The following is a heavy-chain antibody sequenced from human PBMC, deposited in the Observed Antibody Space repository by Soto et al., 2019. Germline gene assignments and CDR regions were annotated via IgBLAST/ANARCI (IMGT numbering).Heavy chain of an antibody. CDR2: IYSGGST. CDR1: GFTVSSNY. D-gene: IGHD4-17*01. V-gene: IGHV3-53*01. CDR3: ARGLPLTTVTPPYYFDY. Sequence: EVQLVESGGGLIQPGGSLRLSCAASGFTVSSNYMSWVRQAPGKGLEWVSVIYSGGSTYYADSVKGRFTISRDNSKNTLYLQMTSLRAEDTAVYYCARGLPLTTVTPPYYFDYWGQGTLVTVSS. J-gene: IGHJ4*02.